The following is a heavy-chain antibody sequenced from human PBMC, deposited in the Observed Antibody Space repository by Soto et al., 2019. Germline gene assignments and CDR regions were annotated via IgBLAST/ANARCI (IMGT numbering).Heavy chain of an antibody. CDR3: SGGVGDAF. J-gene: IGHJ4*02. CDR1: QSAEATVRRDW. V-gene: IGHV3-7*04. CDR2: INQDGSEK. D-gene: IGHD1-26*01. Sequence: EMYLVESGGGLVQTGGSLRLSCEISQSAEATVRRDWMNWVRQAPGKGLEWVAHINQDGSEKYYLDSVKGRFTISRDNAKNSLYLQMNRLGAGDTAMYYCSGGVGDAFWGQGTLVTVSS.